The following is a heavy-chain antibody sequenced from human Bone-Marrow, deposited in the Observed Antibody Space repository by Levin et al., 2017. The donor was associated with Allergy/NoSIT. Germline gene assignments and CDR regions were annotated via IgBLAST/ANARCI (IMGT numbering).Heavy chain of an antibody. CDR1: GFSFSTYA. CDR2: VWYDGTTK. Sequence: GGSLRLSCTASGFSFSTYAMHWVRQAPGKGLDWVAVVWYDGTTKYSEESVKGRFTISRHNSNNTLFLQMDTLRAEDTAVYYCARGRPCWYEGSGVNEPLDFWGQGTPVTVSS. J-gene: IGHJ4*02. CDR3: ARGRPCWYEGSGVNEPLDF. D-gene: IGHD3-22*01. V-gene: IGHV3-33*01.